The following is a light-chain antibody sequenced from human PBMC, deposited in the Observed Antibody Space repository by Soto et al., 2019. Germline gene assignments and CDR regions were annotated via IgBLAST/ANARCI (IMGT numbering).Light chain of an antibody. Sequence: QSALTQPASMSGSPGQSITIPCTGTNFDVGGYIYVSWYQHHPPKAPKLIIYEVSNRPSGVSNRFSGSKSGNTASLTISGLQSEDEADYYCAVWDASLNGVVFGGGTKLTVL. J-gene: IGLJ2*01. CDR1: NFDVGGYIY. V-gene: IGLV2-14*01. CDR2: EVS. CDR3: AVWDASLNGVV.